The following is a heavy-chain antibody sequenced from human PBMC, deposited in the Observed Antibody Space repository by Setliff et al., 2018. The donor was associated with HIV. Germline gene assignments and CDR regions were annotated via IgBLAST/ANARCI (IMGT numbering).Heavy chain of an antibody. CDR1: GGSFSDHY. D-gene: IGHD1-1*01. Sequence: SETLSLTCAVYGGSFSDHYWTWIRQPPGKGLEWIGEINQSGISNFNPSLKSRVTMPIDTPKNQFSLKLSSVTAADTAVYYCARNGPFPTDAFDIWGQGTKVTVSS. CDR3: ARNGPFPTDAFDI. V-gene: IGHV4-34*01. CDR2: INQSGIS. J-gene: IGHJ3*02.